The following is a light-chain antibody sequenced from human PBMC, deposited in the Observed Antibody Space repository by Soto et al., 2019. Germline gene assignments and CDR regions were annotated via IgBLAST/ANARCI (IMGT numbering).Light chain of an antibody. CDR1: QSVSSSY. J-gene: IGKJ3*01. V-gene: IGKV3-20*01. Sequence: EIVLTQSPGTLSLSPGERATLSCRASQSVSSSYLAWYQQKPGQAPRLLIYGASSRATGIPDRFSGSGSGTDFPLSISRPEPEDSSVYYCQQYGSSPLTFGPGTKVDIK. CDR3: QQYGSSPLT. CDR2: GAS.